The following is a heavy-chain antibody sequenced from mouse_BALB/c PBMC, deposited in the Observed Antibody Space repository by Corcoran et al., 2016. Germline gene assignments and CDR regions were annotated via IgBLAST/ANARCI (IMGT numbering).Heavy chain of an antibody. D-gene: IGHD1-2*01. V-gene: IGHV3-6*02. Sequence: DVQLQESGPGIVKPSQSLSLTCSVTGYSITSGYYWNWIRQFPGNKLEWMGYISYDGSNNYNPSLKNRISITRDTSKNQFFLKLNSVTTEDTATYYRATLLRPFDYWGQGTTLTVSS. CDR2: ISYDGSN. CDR1: GYSITSGYY. J-gene: IGHJ2*01. CDR3: ATLLRPFDY.